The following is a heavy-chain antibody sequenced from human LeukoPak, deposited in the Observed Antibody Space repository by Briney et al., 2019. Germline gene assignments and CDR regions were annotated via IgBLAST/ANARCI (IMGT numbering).Heavy chain of an antibody. D-gene: IGHD6-13*01. CDR3: ARRVAAARHFDY. CDR2: IYYSGST. J-gene: IGHJ4*02. Sequence: PSETLSLTCTVSGGSISSSNYYWGWIRQPPGKGLEWIGSIYYSGSTYYNPSLKSRVTISVDMSKNQFSLKLSSVTAADTAVYYCARRVAAARHFDYWGQGTLVTVSS. CDR1: GGSISSSNYY. V-gene: IGHV4-39*01.